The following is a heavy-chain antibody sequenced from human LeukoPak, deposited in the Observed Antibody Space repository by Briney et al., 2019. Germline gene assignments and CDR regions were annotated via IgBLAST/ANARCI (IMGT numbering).Heavy chain of an antibody. D-gene: IGHD2-2*01. CDR1: GGSISSGNW. Sequence: SETLSLTCAVSGGSISSGNWWSWVRQPPGKGLEWIGSIYYSGSTYYNPSLKSRVTISVDTSKNQFSLKLSSVTAADTAVYYCARHDIVVVPAARKSNWFDPWGQGTLVTVSS. CDR3: ARHDIVVVPAARKSNWFDP. J-gene: IGHJ5*02. CDR2: IYYSGST. V-gene: IGHV4-39*01.